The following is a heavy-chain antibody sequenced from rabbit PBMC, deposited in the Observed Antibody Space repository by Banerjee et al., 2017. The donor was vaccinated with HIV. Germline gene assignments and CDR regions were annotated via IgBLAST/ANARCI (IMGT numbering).Heavy chain of an antibody. D-gene: IGHD8-1*01. J-gene: IGHJ4*01. Sequence: QSLEESGGDLVKPGASLTLTCTASGFSFSSSYYMCWVRQAPGKGLEWIACIYGASSGGTYYATWAKGRFTISKPWSTTVTLQMTSLTAADTATYFCARGYASSSSYTGFDFNLWGPGTLVTVS. CDR1: GFSFSSSYY. V-gene: IGHV1S40*01. CDR3: ARGYASSSSYTGFDFNL. CDR2: IYGASSGGT.